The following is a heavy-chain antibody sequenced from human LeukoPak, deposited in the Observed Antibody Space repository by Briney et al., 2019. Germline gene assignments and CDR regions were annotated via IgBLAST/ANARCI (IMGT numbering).Heavy chain of an antibody. CDR3: ARVLGTLLDY. D-gene: IGHD7-27*01. Sequence: GGSLRLSCAASGFTFSSYWMHWVRQAPGKGLLWVSRINSDGSSTSYADSVKGRFTISRDNAKNTLYLQMNSLRAEDTAVYYCARVLGTLLDYWGQGTLVTVSS. CDR1: GFTFSSYW. V-gene: IGHV3-74*01. CDR2: INSDGSST. J-gene: IGHJ4*02.